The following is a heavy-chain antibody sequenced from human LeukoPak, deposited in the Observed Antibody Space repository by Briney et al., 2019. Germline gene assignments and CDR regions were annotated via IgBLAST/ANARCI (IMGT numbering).Heavy chain of an antibody. D-gene: IGHD6-13*01. CDR2: IIPIFGTA. Sequence: GASVKVSCKASGGTFSSYAISWVRQAPGQGLEWMGGIIPIFGTANYAQKFQGRVTITADESTSTAYMELSSLRSEDTAVYYCASSAHRPVGVITLVPDYWGQGTLVTVSS. J-gene: IGHJ4*02. CDR1: GGTFSSYA. V-gene: IGHV1-69*13. CDR3: ASSAHRPVGVITLVPDY.